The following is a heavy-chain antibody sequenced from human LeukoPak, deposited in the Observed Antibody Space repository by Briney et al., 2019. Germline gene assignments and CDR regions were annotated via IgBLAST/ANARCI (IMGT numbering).Heavy chain of an antibody. D-gene: IGHD4-17*01. Sequence: ASVKVSCKTSVYTFISYGISWARQAPGQGREWMGWISGYNGNTNYTQKLKGRVTMTTTTSTSKAYMELRSLRYDDTAADYYARSDYGSFGDYWGQGTLVTVSS. J-gene: IGHJ4*02. V-gene: IGHV1-18*01. CDR2: ISGYNGNT. CDR3: ARSDYGSFGDY. CDR1: VYTFISYG.